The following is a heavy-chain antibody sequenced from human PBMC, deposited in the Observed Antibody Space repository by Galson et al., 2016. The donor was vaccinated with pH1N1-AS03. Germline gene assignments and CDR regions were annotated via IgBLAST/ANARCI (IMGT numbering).Heavy chain of an antibody. D-gene: IGHD2-15*01. CDR2: IYYNGDT. CDR1: SINSYY. CDR3: GRHLRSSYSMDV. V-gene: IGHV4-59*08. J-gene: IGHJ6*02. Sequence: SINSYYWSWFRQPPGKGLEWIGQIYYNGDTLYNPSLRGRVTISLDTSMTQFSLRLSSVTAADTAVYYCGRHLRSSYSMDVWGQGTTVTVSS.